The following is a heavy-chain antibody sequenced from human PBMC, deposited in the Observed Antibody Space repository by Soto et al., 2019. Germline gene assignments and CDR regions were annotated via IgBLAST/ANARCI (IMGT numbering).Heavy chain of an antibody. CDR1: GGSISSSSYY. Sequence: SETLSLTCTVSGGSISSSSYYWGWIRQPPGKGLEWIGSIYYSGSTYYNPSLKSRVTISVDTSKNQFSLKLSSVTAADTAVYYCARPRGNIRRPGGDWFDPWGQGTLVTVSS. CDR3: ARPRGNIRRPGGDWFDP. J-gene: IGHJ5*02. V-gene: IGHV4-39*01. D-gene: IGHD3-16*01. CDR2: IYYSGST.